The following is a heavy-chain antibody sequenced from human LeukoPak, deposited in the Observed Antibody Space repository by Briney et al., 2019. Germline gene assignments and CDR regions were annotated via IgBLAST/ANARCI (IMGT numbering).Heavy chain of an antibody. Sequence: SETLSLTCTVSGGSISSYYWSWIRQPPGKGLEWIGYIYYSGSTNYNPSLKSRVTISVDTSKNQFSLKLSSVTAADTAVYYCARGPDYGYYFDYWGQGTLVTVSS. CDR1: GGSISSYY. CDR3: ARGPDYGYYFDY. V-gene: IGHV4-59*01. D-gene: IGHD4-17*01. CDR2: IYYSGST. J-gene: IGHJ4*02.